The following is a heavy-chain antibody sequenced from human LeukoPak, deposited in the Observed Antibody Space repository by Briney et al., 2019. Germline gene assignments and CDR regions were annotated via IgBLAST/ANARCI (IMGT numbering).Heavy chain of an antibody. Sequence: GASVKVSCKASGGTFSSYAISWVRQAPGQGLEWMGGIIPIFGTANYAQKFQGRVTITADESTSTAYMELSSLRSEDTAVYYCAIGARDYYDTPRPPTYWGQGTLVTVSS. CDR3: AIGARDYYDTPRPPTY. CDR1: GGTFSSYA. D-gene: IGHD3-22*01. V-gene: IGHV1-69*13. CDR2: IIPIFGTA. J-gene: IGHJ4*02.